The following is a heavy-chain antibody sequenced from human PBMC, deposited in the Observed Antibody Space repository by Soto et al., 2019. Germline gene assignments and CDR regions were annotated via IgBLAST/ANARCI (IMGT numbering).Heavy chain of an antibody. J-gene: IGHJ5*02. CDR2: INPSGGST. Sequence: ASVKVSCKASGYTFTSYYMHWVRQAPGKGLEWMGIINPSGGSTSYAQKFQGRVTMTRDTSTSTVYMELSSLRSEDTAVYYCARARGMTTVTPNWFDPWGQGTLVTVSS. V-gene: IGHV1-46*03. CDR1: GYTFTSYY. D-gene: IGHD4-17*01. CDR3: ARARGMTTVTPNWFDP.